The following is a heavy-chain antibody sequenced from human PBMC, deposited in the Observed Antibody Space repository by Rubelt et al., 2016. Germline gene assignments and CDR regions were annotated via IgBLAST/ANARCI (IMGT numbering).Heavy chain of an antibody. CDR2: INQGGSEK. CDR1: GFTFNSYW. Sequence: EVQLVESGGGLVQPGGSLRLSCAASGFTFNSYWMTWVRQAPGKGLEWVADINQGGSEKRYVDSVKGRFTISRDNSKNRLYLQMNSLGAADTALYYCAGGASSFIVGGIGLAYWGQGTLVSVSS. D-gene: IGHD1-26*01. V-gene: IGHV3-7*05. J-gene: IGHJ4*02. CDR3: AGGASSFIVGGIGLAY.